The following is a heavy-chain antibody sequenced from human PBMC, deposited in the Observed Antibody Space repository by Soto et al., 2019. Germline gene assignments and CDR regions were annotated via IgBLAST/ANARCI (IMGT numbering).Heavy chain of an antibody. CDR3: ARVLSGAYSGYDLSFDY. CDR1: GGSISIYY. CDR2: IYYSGST. Sequence: PSETLSLTCTVSGGSISIYYWSWIRQPPGKGLEWIGYIYYSGSTNYNPSLKSRVTISVDTSKNQFSLKLSSVTAADTAVYYCARVLSGAYSGYDLSFDYWGQGTLVTVSS. D-gene: IGHD5-12*01. J-gene: IGHJ4*02. V-gene: IGHV4-59*01.